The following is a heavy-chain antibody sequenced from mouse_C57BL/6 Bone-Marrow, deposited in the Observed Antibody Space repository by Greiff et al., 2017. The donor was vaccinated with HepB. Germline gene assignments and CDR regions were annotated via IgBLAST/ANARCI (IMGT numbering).Heavy chain of an antibody. V-gene: IGHV1-76*01. CDR2: IYPGSGNT. CDR1: GYTFTDYY. D-gene: IGHD1-1*02. J-gene: IGHJ4*01. CDR3: AREEAYYDSYAMDY. Sequence: VQLQESGAELVRPGASVKLSCKASGYTFTDYYINWVKQRPGQGLEWIARIYPGSGNTYYNEKFKGKATLTAEKSSSTAYMQLSSLTSEDSAVYFCAREEAYYDSYAMDYWGQGTSVTVSS.